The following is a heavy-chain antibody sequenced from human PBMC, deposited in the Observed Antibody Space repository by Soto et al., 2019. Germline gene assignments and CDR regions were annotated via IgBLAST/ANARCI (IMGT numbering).Heavy chain of an antibody. CDR1: GFTFSSYA. Sequence: QVQLVESGGGVVQPGRSLRLSCAASGFTFSSYAMHWVRQAPGKGLEWVAVISYDGSNKYYADSVKGRFTISRDNSKNTRYLQMNSLIAEDTAVYYCARERTTGTSPKSAFDIWGQGTMVTVSS. CDR2: ISYDGSNK. CDR3: ARERTTGTSPKSAFDI. D-gene: IGHD1-1*01. V-gene: IGHV3-30-3*01. J-gene: IGHJ3*02.